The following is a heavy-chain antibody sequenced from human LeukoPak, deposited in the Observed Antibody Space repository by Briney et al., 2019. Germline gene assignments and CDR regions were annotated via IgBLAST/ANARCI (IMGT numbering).Heavy chain of an antibody. CDR1: SGSISGHY. D-gene: IGHD2-15*01. CDR3: VRARDMAFDI. CDR2: IFYTGST. V-gene: IGHV4-59*11. Sequence: SETLSLTCTVSSGSISGHYWSWIRQPPGKTLEWIANIFYTGSTIYNPSLKSRVTISVDTSKNQFFLQLRSVTAADTALYYCVRARDMAFDIWGQGTMVTVSS. J-gene: IGHJ3*02.